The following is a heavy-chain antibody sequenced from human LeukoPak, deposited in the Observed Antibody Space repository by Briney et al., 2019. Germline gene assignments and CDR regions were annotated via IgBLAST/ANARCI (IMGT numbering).Heavy chain of an antibody. CDR3: ARENDFWSGYSKYNWFDP. D-gene: IGHD3-3*01. J-gene: IGHJ5*02. Sequence: SETLSLTSAVYGGSFSGYYWSWIRQPPGKGLEWIGEINHSGSTNYNPSLKSRVTISVDTSKNQFSLKLSSVTAADTAVYYRARENDFWSGYSKYNWFDPWGQGTLVTVSS. CDR2: INHSGST. CDR1: GGSFSGYY. V-gene: IGHV4-34*01.